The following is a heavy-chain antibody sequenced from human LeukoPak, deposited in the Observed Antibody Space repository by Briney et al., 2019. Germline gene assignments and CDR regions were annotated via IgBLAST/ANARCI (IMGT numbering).Heavy chain of an antibody. D-gene: IGHD2-21*01. CDR1: GFTFRNFA. V-gene: IGHV3-23*01. CDR3: AKSDCGSDGCKLYNY. Sequence: GGALRLSCAASGFTFRNFAMAWVRQAPGKGLEWVSSITDTGDATGYTESVKGRFTISRDNSKGTVWLQMNSLRAEDTAIYYCAKSDCGSDGCKLYNYWAQGTQVTVSS. J-gene: IGHJ4*02. CDR2: ITDTGDAT.